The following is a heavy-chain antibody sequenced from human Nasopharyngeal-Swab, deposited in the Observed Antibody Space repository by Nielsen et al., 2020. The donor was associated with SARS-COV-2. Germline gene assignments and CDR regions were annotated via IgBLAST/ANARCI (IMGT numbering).Heavy chain of an antibody. Sequence: SETLSLTCAISGGSVSNDRAAWSWIRQSPSRGLEWLGRTWYRSKWNYDYATSLSGRLTVSPDTAKNQFSLHLNSVTPDDTAVYYCARIQQQLPGIVWGQGTMVIVSS. CDR1: GGSVSNDRAA. V-gene: IGHV6-1*01. CDR3: ARIQQQLPGIV. D-gene: IGHD6-13*01. CDR2: TWYRSKWNY. J-gene: IGHJ3*01.